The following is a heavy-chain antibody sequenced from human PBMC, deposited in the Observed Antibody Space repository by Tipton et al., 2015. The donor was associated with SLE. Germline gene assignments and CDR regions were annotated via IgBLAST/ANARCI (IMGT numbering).Heavy chain of an antibody. Sequence: LSLTCTVSGGSIRTYYWSWIRQPPGKGLEWVSYISSSGSTIYYADSVKGRFTISRDNAKNSLYLQMNSLRAEDTAVYYCATPYCPNGVCLPWGQGTLVTVSS. CDR3: ATPYCPNGVCLP. V-gene: IGHV3-11*04. D-gene: IGHD2-8*01. J-gene: IGHJ4*02. CDR1: GGSIRTYY. CDR2: ISSSGSTI.